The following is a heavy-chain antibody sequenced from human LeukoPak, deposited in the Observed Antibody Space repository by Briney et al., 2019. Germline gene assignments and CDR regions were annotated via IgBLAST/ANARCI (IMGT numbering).Heavy chain of an antibody. V-gene: IGHV3-43*01. Sequence: GGSLRLSCAASGFTFSSYSMNWVRQAPGKGLEWVSLISWDGGSTYYADSVKGRFTISRDNSKNSLYLQMNSLRTEDTALYYCAKGRDYTNYYYGMDVWGQGTTVTVSS. CDR1: GFTFSSYS. J-gene: IGHJ6*02. D-gene: IGHD4-11*01. CDR3: AKGRDYTNYYYGMDV. CDR2: ISWDGGST.